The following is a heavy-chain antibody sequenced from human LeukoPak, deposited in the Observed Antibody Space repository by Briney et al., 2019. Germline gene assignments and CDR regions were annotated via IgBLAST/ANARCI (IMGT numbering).Heavy chain of an antibody. D-gene: IGHD4-23*01. J-gene: IGHJ4*02. V-gene: IGHV3-48*03. CDR3: ARGSPSYGGTVFDY. CDR2: ISSSGSTI. CDR1: GFTFSSYE. Sequence: QPGGSVRLSCAASGFTFSSYEMNWVRQAPGKGLEWVSYISSSGSTIYYADSVKGRFTISRDNAKNSLYLQMNSLRAEDTAVYYCARGSPSYGGTVFDYCCQGTLVIVSS.